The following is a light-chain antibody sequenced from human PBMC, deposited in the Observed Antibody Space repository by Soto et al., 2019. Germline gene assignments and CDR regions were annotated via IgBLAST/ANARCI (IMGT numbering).Light chain of an antibody. CDR1: SSNIGNND. V-gene: IGLV1-51*01. CDR3: GTWDSSLSAGV. CDR2: DNY. Sequence: QSVLTQPPSVSAAPGQTVSISCSGSSSNIGNNDVSWYQQLPGTAPKLLIFDNYKRPSAIPDRFSGSKSGTSATLGITGLQTGDEADYYCGTWDSSLSAGVFGGGTKLTVL. J-gene: IGLJ3*02.